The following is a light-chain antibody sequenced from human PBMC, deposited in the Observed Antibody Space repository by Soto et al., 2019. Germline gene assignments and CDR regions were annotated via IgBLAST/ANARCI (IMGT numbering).Light chain of an antibody. CDR2: SNI. V-gene: IGLV1-44*01. J-gene: IGLJ1*01. CDR1: SSNIGSNT. Sequence: QSVLTQSPSASGTPGQGVTISCSGSSSNIGSNTVDWYQQFPGTAPKLLIYSNIKRPSGGPDRYSGSKSVTSASLAIRWLQSEDEADYFCATWDGSLSAYVFGTGTKLTVL. CDR3: ATWDGSLSAYV.